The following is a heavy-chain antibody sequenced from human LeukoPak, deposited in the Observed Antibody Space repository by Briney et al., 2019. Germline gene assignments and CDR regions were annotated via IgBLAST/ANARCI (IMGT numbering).Heavy chain of an antibody. D-gene: IGHD3-10*01. CDR2: IKHDGNEK. CDR1: GFTFSSYS. J-gene: IGHJ6*02. V-gene: IGHV3-7*04. Sequence: GGSLRLSCAASGFTFSSYSMNWVRQAPGKGLEWVANIKHDGNEKYYVDSVEGRFTISRDNAKNSLHLLMISLRVEDTAVYYCARVYGSGTYRMDVWGQGTTVTVSS. CDR3: ARVYGSGTYRMDV.